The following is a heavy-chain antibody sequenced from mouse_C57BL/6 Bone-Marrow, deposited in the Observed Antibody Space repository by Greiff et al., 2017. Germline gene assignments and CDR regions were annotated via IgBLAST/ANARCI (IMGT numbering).Heavy chain of an antibody. J-gene: IGHJ3*01. V-gene: IGHV1-82*01. D-gene: IGHD2-2*01. CDR1: GYAFSSSW. Sequence: VQLQQPGPELVKPGASVKISCKASGYAFSSSWLNWVKQRPGKGLEWIGRIYPGDGDTNYNGKFKGKATLTADKSSSTAYMQLSSLTSEDSAVYFCARGGYDAWCAYWGQGTLVTVSA. CDR2: IYPGDGDT. CDR3: ARGGYDAWCAY.